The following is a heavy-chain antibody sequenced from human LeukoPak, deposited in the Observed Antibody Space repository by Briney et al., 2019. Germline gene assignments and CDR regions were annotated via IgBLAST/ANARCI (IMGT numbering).Heavy chain of an antibody. CDR3: ARRAVGNSYYYSMDV. D-gene: IGHD6-19*01. CDR2: INPSGGST. V-gene: IGHV1-46*01. J-gene: IGHJ6*03. Sequence: ASVKVSFKASGYTFTSYYMHWVRQAPGQGLEWMGIINPSGGSTSYAQKFQGRVTMTRDMSTSTVYMELSSLRSEDTAVYYCARRAVGNSYYYSMDVWGKGTTVTVSS. CDR1: GYTFTSYY.